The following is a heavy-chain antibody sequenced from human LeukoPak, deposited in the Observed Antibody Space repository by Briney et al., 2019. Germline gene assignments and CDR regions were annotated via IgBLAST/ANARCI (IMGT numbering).Heavy chain of an antibody. J-gene: IGHJ3*02. CDR1: GGSISSYY. CDR3: ARAWYYYDSSGYSYDAFDI. CDR2: IYYSGST. D-gene: IGHD3-22*01. Sequence: SETLSLNCTVSGGSISSYYWSWIRQPPGKGLEWIGYIYYSGSTNYNPSLKSRVTISVDTSKNQFSLKLSSVTAADTAVYYCARAWYYYDSSGYSYDAFDIWGQGTMVTVSS. V-gene: IGHV4-59*01.